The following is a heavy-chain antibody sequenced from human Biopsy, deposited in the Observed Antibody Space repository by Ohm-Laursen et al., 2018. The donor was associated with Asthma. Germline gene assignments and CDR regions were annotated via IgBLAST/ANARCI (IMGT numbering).Heavy chain of an antibody. CDR3: ARIPRRSGSYFADY. J-gene: IGHJ4*02. Sequence: SQTLSLTCTVSGDSITSGGCCWNWIRQHPGKGLEWIGYIHHSGTSYFNPSLQSRVSFSRDTSKNQFSLRLSSVTAADTAMYYCARIPRRSGSYFADYWGQGTLVTVSS. CDR1: GDSITSGGCC. D-gene: IGHD3-22*01. V-gene: IGHV4-31*03. CDR2: IHHSGTS.